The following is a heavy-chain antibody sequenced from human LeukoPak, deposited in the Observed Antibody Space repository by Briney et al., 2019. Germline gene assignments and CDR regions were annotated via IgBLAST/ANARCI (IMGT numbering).Heavy chain of an antibody. CDR3: ARGLGYYGSGSYYNDWFDP. J-gene: IGHJ5*02. CDR1: GGSFSGYY. Sequence: SETLSLTCAVYGGSFSGYYWSWIRQPPGKGLEWIGEINHSGSTNYNPSLKSRVTISVDTSENQFSLKLSSVSAADTAVYYCARGLGYYGSGSYYNDWFDPWGQGTLVTVSS. CDR2: INHSGST. V-gene: IGHV4-34*01. D-gene: IGHD3-10*01.